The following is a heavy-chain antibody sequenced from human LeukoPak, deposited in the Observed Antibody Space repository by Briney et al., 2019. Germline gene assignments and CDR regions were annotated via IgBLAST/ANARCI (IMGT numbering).Heavy chain of an antibody. J-gene: IGHJ4*02. V-gene: IGHV3-66*01. CDR2: IYSCGST. D-gene: IGHD4-23*01. Sequence: PGGSLRLSCAASGFTVSSNYMSWVRQAPGKGLEWVSVIYSCGSTYYADSVKGRFTISRDNSKNTLYLQMNSLRAEDTAVYYCARDPFAGNLDYWGQGTLVTVSS. CDR3: ARDPFAGNLDY. CDR1: GFTVSSNY.